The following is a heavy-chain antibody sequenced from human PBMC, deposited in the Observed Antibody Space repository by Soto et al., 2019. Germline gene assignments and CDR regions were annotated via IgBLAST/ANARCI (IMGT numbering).Heavy chain of an antibody. Sequence: QVQLVQSGAEVKKPGSSVKVSCKASGGTFSSYAISWVRQAPGQGLEWMGGIIPIFGTANYAQKFQGRVTITADKSTSTAYMELSSLRSEDTAVYYCAGVGPDCSGGSCHPRGQGDYYYYGMDVWGQGTTVTVSS. CDR2: IIPIFGTA. CDR3: AGVGPDCSGGSCHPRGQGDYYYYGMDV. CDR1: GGTFSSYA. J-gene: IGHJ6*02. V-gene: IGHV1-69*06. D-gene: IGHD2-15*01.